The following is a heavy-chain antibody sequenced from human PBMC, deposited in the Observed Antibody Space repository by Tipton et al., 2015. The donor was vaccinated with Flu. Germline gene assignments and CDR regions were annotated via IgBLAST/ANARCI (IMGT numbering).Heavy chain of an antibody. Sequence: LRLSCSVSGSSIGSDYYWGWIRQPPGQGLEWIGNVHRSGNAYYSPSFKSRVSMSVDTSRNQFSLKLSSVTAADAAVYYCARGLYGSGSYQRRYFDSWGQGTLVTVSS. D-gene: IGHD3-10*01. J-gene: IGHJ4*02. CDR2: VHRSGNA. CDR1: GSSIGSDYY. CDR3: ARGLYGSGSYQRRYFDS. V-gene: IGHV4-38-2*02.